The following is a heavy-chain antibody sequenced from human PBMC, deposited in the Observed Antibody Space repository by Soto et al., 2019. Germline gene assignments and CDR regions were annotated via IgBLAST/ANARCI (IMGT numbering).Heavy chain of an antibody. D-gene: IGHD3-16*01. CDR1: GGSINSSSYY. J-gene: IGHJ6*02. CDR3: ARPLDGDNLLGAYYGMDV. V-gene: IGHV4-39*01. CDR2: IYYSGRT. Sequence: QLQLQESGPGLVKPSETLSLICTVSGGSINSSSYYWSWIRQPPGTGLEWIGSIYYSGRTSYNPSLKRQVTISVDPSKTQSSLKLSSVTAADTAAYYYARPLDGDNLLGAYYGMDVWGQGTTVIVSS.